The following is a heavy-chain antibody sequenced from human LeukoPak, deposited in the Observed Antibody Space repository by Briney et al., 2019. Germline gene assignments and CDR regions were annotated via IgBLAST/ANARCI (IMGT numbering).Heavy chain of an antibody. Sequence: GGSLRLSCAASGFTFSTHEVNWVREAQGKGREWVSFINSRSSTIYYADSVKGRLTISRDNAKNSLYLQMNSLRAEDTAVYYCTSHTGTGDAFRPFHIWGQGTMVTVSS. D-gene: IGHD2-21*02. J-gene: IGHJ3*02. V-gene: IGHV3-48*03. CDR3: TSHTGTGDAFRPFHI. CDR2: INSRSSTI. CDR1: GFTFSTHE.